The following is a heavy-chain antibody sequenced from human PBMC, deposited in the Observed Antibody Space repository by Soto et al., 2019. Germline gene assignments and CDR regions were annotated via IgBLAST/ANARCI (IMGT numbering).Heavy chain of an antibody. J-gene: IGHJ6*02. D-gene: IGHD3-22*01. CDR3: ARDEVDYYYDSSGPIPAYYGMDV. V-gene: IGHV1-69*13. CDR2: IIPIFGTA. Sequence: SVKVSCKASGCTFSSYAISWVRQAPGQGLEWMGGIIPIFGTANYAQKFQGRVTITADESTSTAYMELSSLRSEDTAVYYCARDEVDYYYDSSGPIPAYYGMDVWGHGTLVTVSS. CDR1: GCTFSSYA.